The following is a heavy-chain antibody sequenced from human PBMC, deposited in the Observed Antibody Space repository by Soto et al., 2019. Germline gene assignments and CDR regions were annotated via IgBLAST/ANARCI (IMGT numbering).Heavy chain of an antibody. CDR3: ARLVGNSWLDS. CDR1: GGSMSRADYY. J-gene: IGHJ5*01. Sequence: SETLSLTCTVSGGSMSRADYYWSWIRQPPGKGLEWIGFIYHTGSTYYSPSLKNRVAISVDTSKNQFSLKLSSVTAADTAVYYCARLVGNSWLDSWGQGTLVTVSS. D-gene: IGHD2-15*01. V-gene: IGHV4-30-4*01. CDR2: IYHTGST.